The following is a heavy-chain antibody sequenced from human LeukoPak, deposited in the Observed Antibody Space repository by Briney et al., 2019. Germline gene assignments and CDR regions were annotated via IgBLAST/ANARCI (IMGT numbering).Heavy chain of an antibody. Sequence: PGGSLRLSCAASGFTFSTHWMSWVRQAPGKGLEWLAKIKEDGSEKYYVDSVKGRFTISRVNAKNSLSLQMHSLRDEDTAVYYCVRDQGYCTSASCRADAFDVWGQGSMVSVSS. CDR2: IKEDGSEK. J-gene: IGHJ3*01. CDR3: VRDQGYCTSASCRADAFDV. CDR1: GFTFSTHW. V-gene: IGHV3-7*01. D-gene: IGHD2-2*01.